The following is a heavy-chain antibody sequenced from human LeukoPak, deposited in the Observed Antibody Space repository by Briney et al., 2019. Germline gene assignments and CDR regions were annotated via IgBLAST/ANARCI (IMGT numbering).Heavy chain of an antibody. Sequence: PGGSLRLSCAASEFTFTSYSMYCVPQAPDNGLECRSAIKSSTTYIYYADSVNGRFTVSRDNAKNSLYLPMNNLRAEDTAAYYCGREGHGLRLPCYGVCSPADYWGQGTLVTVSS. CDR1: EFTFTSYS. CDR3: GREGHGLRLPCYGVCSPADY. J-gene: IGHJ4*02. V-gene: IGHV3-21*06. D-gene: IGHD2-8*01. CDR2: IKSSTTYI.